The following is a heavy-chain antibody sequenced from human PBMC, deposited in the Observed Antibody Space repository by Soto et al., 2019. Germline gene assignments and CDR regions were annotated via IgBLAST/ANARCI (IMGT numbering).Heavy chain of an antibody. CDR1: GYPFTSYG. J-gene: IGHJ4*02. CDR3: ARCPLRRYIYDYSDY. V-gene: IGHV1-18*01. D-gene: IGHD5-18*01. CDR2: ISAYNGNT. Sequence: QVQLVQSGAEVKKPGASVKVSCNASGYPFTSYGITWVRQAPGQGLEWMGWISAYNGNTNYAQKFQGRVTMTTDTSTSTAYMELRSLRSDDTAVSYCARCPLRRYIYDYSDYWGQGTLVTVSS.